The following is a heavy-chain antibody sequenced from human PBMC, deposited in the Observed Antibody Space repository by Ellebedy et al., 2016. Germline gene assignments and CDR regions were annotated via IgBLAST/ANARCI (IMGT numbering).Heavy chain of an antibody. V-gene: IGHV3-7*01. CDR3: ATYATSFRD. CDR1: GFTFSSFPSSY. Sequence: GGSLRLXXAASGFTFSSFPSSYMTWVRQAPGKGLEWVATINQDGSRKYYVDSVEGRFSIFRDNTKNSLFLQMNSLRADDTAVYYCATYATSFRDWGQGTLVTVSS. CDR2: INQDGSRK. J-gene: IGHJ4*02. D-gene: IGHD2-2*01.